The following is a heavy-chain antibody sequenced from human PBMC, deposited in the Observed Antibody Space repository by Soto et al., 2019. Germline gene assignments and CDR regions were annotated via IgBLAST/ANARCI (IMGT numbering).Heavy chain of an antibody. Sequence: VGSLRLLCAAAGFTFSSYAMSCVRQAPGKGLEWVSVISGSGGTTYYADSVKGRCTISRDKSKNTLYLQMNSLRGDDTAVYHYAKEVQPYYYYYMDVWGKGTTVTVSS. CDR2: ISGSGGTT. J-gene: IGHJ6*03. CDR1: GFTFSSYA. CDR3: AKEVQPYYYYYMDV. D-gene: IGHD3-10*01. V-gene: IGHV3-23*01.